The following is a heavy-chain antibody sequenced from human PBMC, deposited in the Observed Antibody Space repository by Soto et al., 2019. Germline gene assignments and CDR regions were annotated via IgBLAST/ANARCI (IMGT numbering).Heavy chain of an antibody. J-gene: IGHJ3*02. Sequence: PGGSLRLSCEASGLSFSDHYLTWVRQSPGKGLEWVSYISSSGSTIYYADSVKGRFSISRDNAKNSLYLQMNSLRAEDTAIYYCARERDDYRNAFDIWGQGTMVTVSS. CDR3: ARERDDYRNAFDI. CDR2: ISSSGSTI. CDR1: GLSFSDHY. V-gene: IGHV3-11*04. D-gene: IGHD4-4*01.